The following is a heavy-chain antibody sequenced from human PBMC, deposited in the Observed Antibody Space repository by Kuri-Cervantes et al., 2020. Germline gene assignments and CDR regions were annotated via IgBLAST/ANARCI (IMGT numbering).Heavy chain of an antibody. CDR1: GFTFSSHF. CDR3: ARDGSSWYGVDY. Sequence: LSLTCAASGFTFSSHFMSWIRQAPGKGLEWVSYISSSGNNMYYADSVRGRFTISRDNARNSVYLQMNSLRADDTAVYYCARDGSSWYGVDYWGQGTLVTVSS. J-gene: IGHJ4*02. D-gene: IGHD6-13*01. V-gene: IGHV3-11*01. CDR2: ISSSGNNM.